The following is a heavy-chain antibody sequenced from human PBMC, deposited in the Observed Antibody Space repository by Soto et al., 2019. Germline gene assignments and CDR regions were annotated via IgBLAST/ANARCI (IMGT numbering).Heavy chain of an antibody. Sequence: QVQLVQSGAEVKKPGSSVKVSCKASGGTFSSYTISWVRQAPGQGLEWMGRIIPILGIANYAQKFQGRVTIHADKSTSTAYMELSSLRSEDTAVYYCARPRTSNCSSTSCYRVVDAFDIWGQGTMVTVSS. J-gene: IGHJ3*02. D-gene: IGHD2-2*01. CDR1: GGTFSSYT. V-gene: IGHV1-69*02. CDR2: IIPILGIA. CDR3: ARPRTSNCSSTSCYRVVDAFDI.